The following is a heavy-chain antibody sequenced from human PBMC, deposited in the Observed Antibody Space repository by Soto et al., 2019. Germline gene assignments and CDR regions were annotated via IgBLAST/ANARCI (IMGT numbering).Heavy chain of an antibody. CDR2: IYYSGST. V-gene: IGHV4-31*03. CDR3: ARDLVGITNYYYGMDV. D-gene: IGHD2-15*01. J-gene: IGHJ6*02. CDR1: GGSVSSGSYY. Sequence: SETLSLTCTVSGGSVSSGSYYWSWIRQPPGKGLEWIGYIYYSGSTYYNPSLKSRVTISVDTSKNQFSLKLSSVTAADTAVYYCARDLVGITNYYYGMDVWGQGTTVTVSS.